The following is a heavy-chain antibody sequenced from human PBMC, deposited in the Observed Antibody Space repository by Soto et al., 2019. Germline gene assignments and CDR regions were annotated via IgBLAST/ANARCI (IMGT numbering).Heavy chain of an antibody. V-gene: IGHV1-18*01. CDR2: ISAYSGNT. Sequence: QVQLVQSGAEVKKPGASVKVSCKASGYTFISYGISWVRQAPGQGLEWMGWISAYSGNTNYAQKLQGRVTMTTDTTTSTAYMELRSLRSDVTAVYYCARLYYDILTGYPSWCDTWGQGTLVTVSS. CDR3: ARLYYDILTGYPSWCDT. J-gene: IGHJ5*02. CDR1: GYTFISYG. D-gene: IGHD3-9*01.